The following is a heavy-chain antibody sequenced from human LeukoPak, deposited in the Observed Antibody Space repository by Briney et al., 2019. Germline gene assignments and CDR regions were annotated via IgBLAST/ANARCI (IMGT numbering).Heavy chain of an antibody. D-gene: IGHD2-2*01. Sequence: SETLSLTCTVSGGSISTSNYYWGWLRQPPGKGLEWIGNIFYSGSTYYSPSLKSRVTISLDTSRNQFSLKLTSVTAADTAVYYCARERREQLLPPYTRSVTYFDYWGQGTLVTVSS. V-gene: IGHV4-39*07. CDR3: ARERREQLLPPYTRSVTYFDY. CDR2: IFYSGST. J-gene: IGHJ4*02. CDR1: GGSISTSNYY.